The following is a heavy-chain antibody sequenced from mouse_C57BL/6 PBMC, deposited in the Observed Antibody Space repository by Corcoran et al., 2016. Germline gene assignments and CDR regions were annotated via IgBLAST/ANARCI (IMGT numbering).Heavy chain of an antibody. CDR2: INTYSGVP. V-gene: IGHV9-3*01. Sequence: QIPLVQSGPELKKPGETVKISCKASGYTFTTYGMSWVKQAPGKGLKWMGWINTYSGVPTYADDFKGRFAFSLETSASTAYLQINNLKNEYTAIYFCARYYSNYWGQGTLVTVSA. D-gene: IGHD2-5*01. CDR3: ARYYSNY. CDR1: GYTFTTYG. J-gene: IGHJ3*01.